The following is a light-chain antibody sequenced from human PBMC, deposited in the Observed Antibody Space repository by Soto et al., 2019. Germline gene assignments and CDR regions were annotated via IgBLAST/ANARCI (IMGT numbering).Light chain of an antibody. Sequence: DIQMTQSPSSLSASVGDRVTITCRASQAINTYLAWYQQKPGQVPKVLIYGVSTLQSGVPSRFSGSGSGTDFTLTISSLQPEDAATYYCQKYNSGLETFGPGTKGEIK. V-gene: IGKV1-27*01. CDR2: GVS. CDR3: QKYNSGLET. J-gene: IGKJ3*01. CDR1: QAINTY.